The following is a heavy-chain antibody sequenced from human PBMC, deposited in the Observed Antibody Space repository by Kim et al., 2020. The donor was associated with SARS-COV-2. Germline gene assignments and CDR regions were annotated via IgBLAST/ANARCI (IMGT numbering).Heavy chain of an antibody. CDR3: AGHRAYCTNGVCYTGEYYYYYYGMDV. J-gene: IGHJ6*02. D-gene: IGHD2-8*01. V-gene: IGHV5-10-1*01. CDR1: GYSFTSYW. Sequence: GESLKISCKGSGYSFTSYWISWVRQMPGKGLEWMGRIDPSDSYTNYSPSFQGHVTISADKSISTAYLQWSSLKASDTAMYYCAGHRAYCTNGVCYTGEYYYYYYGMDVWGQGTTVTVSS. CDR2: IDPSDSYT.